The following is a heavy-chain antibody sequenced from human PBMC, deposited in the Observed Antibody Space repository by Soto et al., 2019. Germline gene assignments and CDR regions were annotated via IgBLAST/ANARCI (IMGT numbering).Heavy chain of an antibody. CDR1: GASISGFY. CDR2: IYATGTT. D-gene: IGHD3-9*01. CDR3: ARGSHYDILTGRLYYYGMDV. V-gene: IGHV4-4*07. J-gene: IGHJ6*02. Sequence: PSETLSLTCTVSGASISGFYWSWIRKSAGKGLEWIGRIYATGTTDYNPSLKSRVMMSVDTSKKQFSLKLSSVTAADTAVYYCARGSHYDILTGRLYYYGMDVWGQGTTVTVSS.